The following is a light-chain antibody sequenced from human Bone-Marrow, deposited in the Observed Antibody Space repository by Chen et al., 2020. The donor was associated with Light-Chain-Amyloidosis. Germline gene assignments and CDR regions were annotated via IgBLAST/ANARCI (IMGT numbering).Light chain of an antibody. CDR1: DLPTKY. CDR3: QSADSSGTDEVI. CDR2: RDT. J-gene: IGLJ2*01. Sequence: SYELTQPPSVSVSPGQTARITCSGDDLPTKYAYWYQQKPGQAPVLVIQRDTERPSGISERFYGSSSGTTATLTISGVQAEDEADYHCQSADSSGTDEVIFGGGTKLTVL. V-gene: IGLV3-25*03.